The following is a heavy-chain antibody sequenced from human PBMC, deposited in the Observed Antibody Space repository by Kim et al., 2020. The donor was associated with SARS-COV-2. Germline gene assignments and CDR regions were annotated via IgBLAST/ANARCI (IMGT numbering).Heavy chain of an antibody. V-gene: IGHV1-3*01. D-gene: IGHD2-8*01. J-gene: IGHJ4*02. Sequence: KFPDRVTITRDTSANTAYMEMSSLTSEDTAVYYCASPSFCADGICPYYDYWGQGTLVTVSS. CDR3: ASPSFCADGICPYYDY.